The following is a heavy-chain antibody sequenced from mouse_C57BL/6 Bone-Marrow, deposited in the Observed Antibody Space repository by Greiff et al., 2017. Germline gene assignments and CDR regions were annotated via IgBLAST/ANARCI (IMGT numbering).Heavy chain of an antibody. J-gene: IGHJ1*03. Sequence: VQLQQPGAELVKPGASVKMSCKASGYTFTSYWITWVKQRPGQGLEWIGDIYPGSGSTNYNEKFKGKATLTVDTSSSTAYMQLSSLTSEDSAVYYGARPYYSNYWYFDVWGTGTTVTVSS. CDR3: ARPYYSNYWYFDV. V-gene: IGHV1-55*01. D-gene: IGHD2-5*01. CDR1: GYTFTSYW. CDR2: IYPGSGST.